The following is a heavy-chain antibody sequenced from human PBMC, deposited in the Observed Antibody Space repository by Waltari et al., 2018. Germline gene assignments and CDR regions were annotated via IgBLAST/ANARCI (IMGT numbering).Heavy chain of an antibody. CDR2: FDPEDGET. J-gene: IGHJ3*02. V-gene: IGHV1-24*01. CDR3: ATDKQSERFMDTGAFDI. CDR1: GYTLTELS. D-gene: IGHD5-18*01. Sequence: QVQLVQSGAEVKKPGASVKVSCKVSGYTLTELSMHWVRPAPGQGLEWMGGFDPEDGETIYAQKFQGRVTMTEDTSTDTAYMGLSSLRSEDTAVYCCATDKQSERFMDTGAFDIWGQGTMVTVSS.